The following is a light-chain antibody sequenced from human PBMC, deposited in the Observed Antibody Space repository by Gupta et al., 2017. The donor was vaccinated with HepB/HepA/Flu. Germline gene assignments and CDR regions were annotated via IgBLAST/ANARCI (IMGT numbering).Light chain of an antibody. J-gene: IGLJ3*02. Sequence: QSVLTQPPSASGSPGQRVTISCSGSSSNVGGNTVNWYQQLPGTAPKLVIYSNNQRPSGVPDRFSGSKSGTSAPLAISGLQAEDEGDYYCAAWEGSLNGWVFGGGTKVTVL. CDR2: SNN. V-gene: IGLV1-44*01. CDR3: AAWEGSLNGWV. CDR1: SSNVGGNT.